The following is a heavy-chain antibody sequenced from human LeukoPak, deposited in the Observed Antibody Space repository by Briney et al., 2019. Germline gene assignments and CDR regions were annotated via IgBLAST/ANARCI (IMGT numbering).Heavy chain of an antibody. V-gene: IGHV4-4*02. J-gene: IGHJ4*02. D-gene: IGHD6-13*01. CDR1: GGSISSSNW. CDR3: ARVCSLIAAAGRGWLDY. Sequence: SETLSLTCAVSGGSISSSNWWSWVRQPPGKGLEWIGEIYHSGSTNYNPSLKSRVTISVDKSKNQFSLKLSSVTAADTAVYYCARVCSLIAAAGRGWLDYWGQGTLVTVSS. CDR2: IYHSGST.